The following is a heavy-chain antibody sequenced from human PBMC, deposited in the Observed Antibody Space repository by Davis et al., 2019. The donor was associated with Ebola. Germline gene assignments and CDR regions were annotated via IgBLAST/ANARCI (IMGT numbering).Heavy chain of an antibody. Sequence: SETLSLTCTVSGGSISSYHWSWIRQPPGKGLEWIGYIYYSGSTNYNPSLKSRVTISVDKSKNQFSLKLSSVTAADTAVYYCARDRGWLVLGYFDYWGQGTLVTVSS. V-gene: IGHV4-59*12. CDR2: IYYSGST. D-gene: IGHD6-19*01. CDR3: ARDRGWLVLGYFDY. CDR1: GGSISSYH. J-gene: IGHJ4*02.